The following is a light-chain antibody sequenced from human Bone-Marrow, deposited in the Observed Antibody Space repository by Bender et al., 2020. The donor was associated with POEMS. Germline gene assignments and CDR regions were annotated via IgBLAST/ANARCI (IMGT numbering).Light chain of an antibody. CDR2: QDD. Sequence: SYELTQPPSLSVSPGQTASITCSGDGVGDKYICWYQQKAGQSPLLVIYQDDKRPSGIPERFSGSKSGTSASLAISDIQSEDEGDYYCSSWDDSLSGWVFGGGTKLTVL. J-gene: IGLJ3*02. V-gene: IGLV3-1*01. CDR3: SSWDDSLSGWV. CDR1: GVGDKY.